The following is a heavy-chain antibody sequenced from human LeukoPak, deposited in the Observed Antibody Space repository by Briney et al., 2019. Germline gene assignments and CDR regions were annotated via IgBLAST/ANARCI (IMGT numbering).Heavy chain of an antibody. CDR2: MNPNSGNT. Sequence: GASVKVSCTASGYTFTSYDINWVRQATGQGLEWMGWMNPNSGNTGYAQKFQGRVTMTRNTSISTAYMELSSLRSEDTAVYYCARPSRGCSSTSCYSRRGRGWFDPWGQGTLVTVSS. D-gene: IGHD2-2*01. J-gene: IGHJ5*02. CDR1: GYTFTSYD. V-gene: IGHV1-8*01. CDR3: ARPSRGCSSTSCYSRRGRGWFDP.